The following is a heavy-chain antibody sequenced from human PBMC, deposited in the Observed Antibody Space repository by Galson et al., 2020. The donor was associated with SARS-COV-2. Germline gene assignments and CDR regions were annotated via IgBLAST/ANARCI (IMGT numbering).Heavy chain of an antibody. CDR2: ISYDGSNK. Sequence: GESLKISCAASGFTFSSYGMHWVRQAPGKGMEWVAVISYDGSNKYYADSVKGQFTISRDNSKNTLYLKMNSLRAEDTAVYYCAKGDGYKSPFDYWGQGTLVTVSS. CDR1: GFTFSSYG. J-gene: IGHJ4*02. D-gene: IGHD5-12*01. CDR3: AKGDGYKSPFDY. V-gene: IGHV3-30*18.